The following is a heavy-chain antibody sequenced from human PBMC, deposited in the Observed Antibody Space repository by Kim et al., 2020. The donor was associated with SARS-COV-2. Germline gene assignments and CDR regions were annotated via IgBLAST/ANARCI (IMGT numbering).Heavy chain of an antibody. CDR1: GGSISSYY. CDR3: TRGLGT. V-gene: IGHV4-59*12. CDR2: IYYSGST. Sequence: SETLSLTCTVSGGSISSYYWSWIRQPPGKGLEWIGYIYYSGSTNYNPSLKSRVTISVDTSKNQFSLKLSSVTAADTAVYYCTRGLGTWGRDTVATV. J-gene: IGHJ1*01. D-gene: IGHD1-1*01.